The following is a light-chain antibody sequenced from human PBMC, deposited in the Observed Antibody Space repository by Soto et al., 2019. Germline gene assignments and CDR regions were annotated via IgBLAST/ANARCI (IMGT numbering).Light chain of an antibody. CDR2: SNN. V-gene: IGLV1-44*01. CDR1: NSNIGRNT. Sequence: QSVLTQPPSASGTPGQRVTISCSGSNSNIGRNTVNWYQQLPGAAPSLLIYSNNQRPPGVPDRFSGSKSGTSASLAISGLQSEDEADYYCAAWDESPNVPVFGGGTKLTVL. J-gene: IGLJ3*02. CDR3: AAWDESPNVPV.